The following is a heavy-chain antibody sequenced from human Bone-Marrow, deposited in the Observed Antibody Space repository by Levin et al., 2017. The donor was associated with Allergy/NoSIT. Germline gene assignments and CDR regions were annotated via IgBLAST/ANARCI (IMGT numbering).Heavy chain of an antibody. CDR2: ISGSGGST. CDR1: GFTFSSYA. Sequence: LSLTCAASGFTFSSYAMSWVRQAPGKGLEWVSAISGSGGSTYYADSVKGRFTISRDNSKNTLYLQMNSLRAEDTAVYYCAKSPDYSNYFDYWGQGTLVTVSS. CDR3: AKSPDYSNYFDY. V-gene: IGHV3-23*01. D-gene: IGHD4-11*01. J-gene: IGHJ4*02.